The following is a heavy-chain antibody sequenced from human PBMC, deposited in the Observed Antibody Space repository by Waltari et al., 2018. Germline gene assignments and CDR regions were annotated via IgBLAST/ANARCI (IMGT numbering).Heavy chain of an antibody. Sequence: QVQLVQSGAEVKKPGSSVKVSCKASGGTFSSYAISWVRQAPGQGLEWMGGIIPIFGTANYAQKFQGRVTSTADESTSTAYMELSSLRSEDTAVYYCAGWMVYSSSWYNKSASGYFDYWGQGTLVTISS. CDR1: GGTFSSYA. CDR3: AGWMVYSSSWYNKSASGYFDY. V-gene: IGHV1-69*12. D-gene: IGHD6-13*01. CDR2: IIPIFGTA. J-gene: IGHJ4*02.